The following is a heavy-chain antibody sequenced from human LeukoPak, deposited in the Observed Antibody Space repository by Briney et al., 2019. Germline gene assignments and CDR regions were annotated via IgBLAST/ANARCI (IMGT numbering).Heavy chain of an antibody. CDR3: ATDTLRFRMDV. V-gene: IGHV3-21*01. CDR1: GFTFNIYG. CDR2: ISSSSTYT. D-gene: IGHD3-3*01. J-gene: IGHJ6*04. Sequence: GGSLRLSCAASGFTFNIYGMNWVRQAPGKGLEWVSSISSSSTYTYYADSVKGRFTISRDNAKNSLFLQMNSLRDDDTGVYFCATDTLRFRMDVWGKGTTVIVSS.